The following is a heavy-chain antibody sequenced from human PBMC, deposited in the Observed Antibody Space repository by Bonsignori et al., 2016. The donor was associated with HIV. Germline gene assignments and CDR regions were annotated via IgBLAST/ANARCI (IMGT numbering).Heavy chain of an antibody. J-gene: IGHJ6*03. Sequence: GSLRLSCTVSGASIGSNNYYWGWIRQPPGKGLEWVGSLSFGGTTYYSPSLKSRLTISEDASRTQFSLKLYSVTAADTAVYYCSRSSPSNFYYYYYMDVWGKGTTVTVSS. V-gene: IGHV4-39*07. CDR3: SRSSPSNFYYYYYMDV. CDR1: GASIGSNNYY. CDR2: LSFGGTT. D-gene: IGHD4/OR15-4a*01.